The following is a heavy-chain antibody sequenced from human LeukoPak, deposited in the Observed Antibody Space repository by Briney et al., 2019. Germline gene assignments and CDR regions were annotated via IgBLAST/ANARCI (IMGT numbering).Heavy chain of an antibody. CDR3: ARADSYYGDYEWFDP. CDR1: GGSISSGDYY. Sequence: SETLSLTCTVSGGSISSGDYYWSWIRQPPGKGLEWIGYIYYSGGTYYNPSLKSRVTISVDTSKNQFSLKLSSVTAADTAVYYCARADSYYGDYEWFDPWGQGTLVTVSS. D-gene: IGHD4-17*01. J-gene: IGHJ5*02. CDR2: IYYSGGT. V-gene: IGHV4-30-4*01.